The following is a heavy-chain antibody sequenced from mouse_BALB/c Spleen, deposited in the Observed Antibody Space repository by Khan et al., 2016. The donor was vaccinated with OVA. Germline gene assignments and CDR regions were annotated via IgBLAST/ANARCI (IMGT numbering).Heavy chain of an antibody. Sequence: QVQLQQSGAELVKPGASVKLSCKTSGYTFTSYWIQWVKQRPGQGLGWIGQIFPGTGTTFYNENFKGKATLTVDTSSNNAYMQFSSLTSEDSAVXFCARGYFGNYEFAYWGQGTLVAVSP. V-gene: IGHV1S132*01. J-gene: IGHJ3*01. CDR3: ARGYFGNYEFAY. D-gene: IGHD2-1*01. CDR1: GYTFTSYW. CDR2: IFPGTGTT.